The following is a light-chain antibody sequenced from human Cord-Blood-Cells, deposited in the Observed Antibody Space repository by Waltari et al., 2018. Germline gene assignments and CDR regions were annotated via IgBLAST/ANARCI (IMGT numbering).Light chain of an antibody. CDR1: QSVLYSSTNKNY. CDR3: QQYYSTPFT. Sequence: DIVMTQSPDSLAVSLGERATINSKSSQSVLYSSTNKNYLAWYQQKPGQPPTLLIYWASTRESGVPDRFSGSGSGTDFTLTISSLQAEDVAVYYCQQYYSTPFTFGPGTKVDIK. J-gene: IGKJ3*01. V-gene: IGKV4-1*01. CDR2: WAS.